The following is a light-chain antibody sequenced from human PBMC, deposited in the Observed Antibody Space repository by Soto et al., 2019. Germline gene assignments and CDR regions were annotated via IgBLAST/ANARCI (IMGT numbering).Light chain of an antibody. V-gene: IGKV1-39*01. CDR1: QSIAAY. J-gene: IGKJ1*01. Sequence: DIQMTQSPSSLSASVGDRVTITCRASQSIAAYLNWYQQKPGKAPNLLMYASSSLQSGVPSRFSGSGSGTDLTLPISSLQPEDFATYYCQQSNSMPWTFGQGTKVEIK. CDR2: ASS. CDR3: QQSNSMPWT.